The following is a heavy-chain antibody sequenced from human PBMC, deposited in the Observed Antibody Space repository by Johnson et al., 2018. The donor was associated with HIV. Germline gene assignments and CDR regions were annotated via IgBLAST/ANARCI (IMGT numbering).Heavy chain of an antibody. J-gene: IGHJ3*02. CDR2: ISSSGSTI. D-gene: IGHD3-22*01. Sequence: VQLVESGGGLVKPGGSLRLSCAASGFTFSDYYMSWIRQAPGKGLEWVSYISSSGSTIYYADSVKGRFTISRDNAKNSLYLQMNSLRAEDTAVYYCARDTYYYDSSGYLDAFDMWGQGTMVTVSS. CDR1: GFTFSDYY. CDR3: ARDTYYYDSSGYLDAFDM. V-gene: IGHV3-11*04.